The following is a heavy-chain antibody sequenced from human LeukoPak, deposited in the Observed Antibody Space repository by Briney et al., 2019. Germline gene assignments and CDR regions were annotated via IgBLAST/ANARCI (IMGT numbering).Heavy chain of an antibody. CDR3: ARDTPHYDFWSGYPNDAYDI. CDR1: GFTFSSYS. Sequence: PGGSLRLSCAASGFTFSSYSMSWVRQAPGKGLEWVSYISSSSSTIYCADSVKGRFTISRDNAKNSLYLQMNSLRDEDTAVYYCARDTPHYDFWSGYPNDAYDIWGQGTMVTVSS. J-gene: IGHJ3*02. V-gene: IGHV3-48*02. CDR2: ISSSSSTI. D-gene: IGHD3-3*01.